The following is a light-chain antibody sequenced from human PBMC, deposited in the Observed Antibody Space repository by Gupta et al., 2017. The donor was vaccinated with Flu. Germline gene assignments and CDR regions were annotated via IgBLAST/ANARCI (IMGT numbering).Light chain of an antibody. CDR1: KLGDKY. V-gene: IGLV3-1*01. CDR3: QAWDSSTAMV. Sequence: SYELTQPRSLSVSPGQTASITCSGDKLGDKYACWYQQKPGQSPVLVIYQDSKRPSGIPERFSGSNSGNTATLTISGTQAMDEADYYCQAWDSSTAMVFGGGTKLTVL. J-gene: IGLJ2*01. CDR2: QDS.